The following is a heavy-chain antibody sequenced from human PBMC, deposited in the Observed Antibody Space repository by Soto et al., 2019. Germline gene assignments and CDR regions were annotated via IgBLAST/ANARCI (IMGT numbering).Heavy chain of an antibody. V-gene: IGHV1-2*02. Sequence: ASVQVSCKAYGYTFTGYYIYWVRQAPGQGLAWMGWINPNSGGTNYAQKFQGRVNMTRDTSISTAYMELSRLRSDDTAVYYCARGGIAEGIDYWGQGTLVTVSS. CDR1: GYTFTGYY. CDR3: ARGGIAEGIDY. CDR2: INPNSGGT. J-gene: IGHJ4*02. D-gene: IGHD6-13*01.